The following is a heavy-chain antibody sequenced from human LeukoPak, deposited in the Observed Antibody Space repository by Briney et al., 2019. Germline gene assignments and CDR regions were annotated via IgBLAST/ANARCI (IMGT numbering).Heavy chain of an antibody. Sequence: GGSLRLSCAASGFTFSSYGIHWVRQAPGKGLEWVAIVSYDGSNKIYADSVKGRFTISRDNSKNTLYLQMNSLRAEDTAIYYCARTETGSLGDEVYNWMDPWGQGTLVTVSS. CDR1: GFTFSSYG. V-gene: IGHV3-30*03. CDR3: ARTETGSLGDEVYNWMDP. J-gene: IGHJ5*02. CDR2: VSYDGSNK. D-gene: IGHD1-1*01.